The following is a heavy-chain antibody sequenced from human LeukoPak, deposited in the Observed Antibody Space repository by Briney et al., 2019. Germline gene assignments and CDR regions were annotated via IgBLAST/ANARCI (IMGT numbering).Heavy chain of an antibody. J-gene: IGHJ4*02. Sequence: GGSLRLSCAASGFXFSSYSINWVRRAPGKGLEWVSSISTTSSYIYYADSVKGRFTISRDNAKNSLYLQMNSLRAEDTAVYYCARGSYDILTAYTNWGQGTLVTVSS. D-gene: IGHD3-9*01. CDR1: GFXFSSYS. V-gene: IGHV3-21*01. CDR3: ARGSYDILTAYTN. CDR2: ISTTSSYI.